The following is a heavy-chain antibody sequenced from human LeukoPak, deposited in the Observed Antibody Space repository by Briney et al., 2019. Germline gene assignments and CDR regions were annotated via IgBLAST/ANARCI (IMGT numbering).Heavy chain of an antibody. CDR1: GFTFSSYA. J-gene: IGHJ5*02. Sequence: GGSLRLSCAASGFTFSSYAMNWVRQAPGKGLEWVSAISGSGSTTYYADSVKGRFTISRDNSKNTLFLQMNSLRAEDTAVYYCARDAAAATGSWFDPWGQGTLVTVSS. V-gene: IGHV3-23*01. D-gene: IGHD6-13*01. CDR3: ARDAAAATGSWFDP. CDR2: ISGSGSTT.